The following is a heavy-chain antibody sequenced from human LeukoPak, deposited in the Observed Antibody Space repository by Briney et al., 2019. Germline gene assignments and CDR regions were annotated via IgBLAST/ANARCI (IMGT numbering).Heavy chain of an antibody. Sequence: SETLSLTCTVSVGSISTYYWNWIRQPPGKGLEWIGYIYYSGSTKYNPSLTSRVSVSIDTSKNQFSLKLTTVTAADTAVYYCARRAGTTFDYWGQGILVSVSS. J-gene: IGHJ4*02. V-gene: IGHV4-59*08. D-gene: IGHD3-10*01. CDR1: VGSISTYY. CDR2: IYYSGST. CDR3: ARRAGTTFDY.